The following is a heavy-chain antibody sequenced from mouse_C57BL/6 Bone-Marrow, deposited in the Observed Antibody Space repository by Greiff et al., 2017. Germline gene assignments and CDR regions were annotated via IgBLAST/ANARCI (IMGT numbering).Heavy chain of an antibody. V-gene: IGHV1-50*01. CDR3: TSPGGYFDY. CDR1: GYTFTSYW. Sequence: QVQLQQPGAELVKPGASVKLSCKASGYTFTSYWMQWVKQRPGQGLEWIGEIDPSDSYTNYNQKFKGKATLTVDTSSSTAYMQLSSLTSEDTAVYYCTSPGGYFDYWGQGTTLTVSS. J-gene: IGHJ2*01. CDR2: IDPSDSYT.